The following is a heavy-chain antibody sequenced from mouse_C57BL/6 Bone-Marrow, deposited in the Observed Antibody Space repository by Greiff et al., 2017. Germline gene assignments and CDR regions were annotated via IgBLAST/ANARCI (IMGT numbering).Heavy chain of an antibody. J-gene: IGHJ4*01. CDR3: ARDYPYAMDY. CDR2: IDPSDSYS. V-gene: IGHV1-69*01. D-gene: IGHD2-4*01. CDR1: GYTFTSYW. Sequence: QVQLQQPGAELVMPGASVKLSCKASGYTFTSYWMHWVKQRPGQGLEWIGEIDPSDSYSNYNQKVKGKSTLTVDKSSSTAYMQLSSLKSEDSAVYYCARDYPYAMDYWGQGTSVTVTS.